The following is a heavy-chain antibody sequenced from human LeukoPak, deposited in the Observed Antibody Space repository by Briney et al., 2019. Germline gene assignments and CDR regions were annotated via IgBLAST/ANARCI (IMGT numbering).Heavy chain of an antibody. D-gene: IGHD3-10*01. V-gene: IGHV3-23*01. CDR2: ISGSGGST. CDR3: AKDLGVRGVIQSAFDI. Sequence: GGSLRLSCAASGFTFSSYAMSWVRQAPGKGLEWVSAISGSGGSTYYADSVKGRFTISRDNSKNTLYLQMNSLRAEDTAVYYCAKDLGVRGVIQSAFDIWGQGTMVTVSS. CDR1: GFTFSSYA. J-gene: IGHJ3*02.